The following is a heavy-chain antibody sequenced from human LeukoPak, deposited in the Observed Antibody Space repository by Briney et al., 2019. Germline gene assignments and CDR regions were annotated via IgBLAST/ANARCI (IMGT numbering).Heavy chain of an antibody. V-gene: IGHV3-21*01. CDR3: ARGAGRTTVTTVDY. J-gene: IGHJ4*02. D-gene: IGHD4-17*01. CDR2: ISSSSSFI. CDR1: GFTFSSYS. Sequence: PGGSLRLSCAASGFTFSSYSMNWVRQAPGQGLAWVSSISSSSSFIYYADSVKGRFTISRDNAKNSLYLQMNSLRAEDTAVYYCARGAGRTTVTTVDYWGRGTLVTVSS.